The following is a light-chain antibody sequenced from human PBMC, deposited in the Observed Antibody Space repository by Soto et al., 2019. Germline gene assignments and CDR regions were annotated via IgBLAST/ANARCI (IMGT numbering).Light chain of an antibody. CDR3: LQYGKCPQT. CDR2: GAS. Sequence: EIVLTQSPGSLSLSPGERATLSCKASQSVRSSYLAWFQHKPGQAPSLLIFGASSRASGVPDRFSGSGSETDFTLNISRLEAEDFAVYYCLQYGKCPQTFGQGTKVDIK. V-gene: IGKV3-20*01. J-gene: IGKJ1*01. CDR1: QSVRSSY.